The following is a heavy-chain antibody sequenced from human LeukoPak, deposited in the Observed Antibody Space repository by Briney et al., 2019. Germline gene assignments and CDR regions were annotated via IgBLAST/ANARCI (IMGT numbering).Heavy chain of an antibody. V-gene: IGHV4-39*07. CDR1: GGSIGSSSYY. D-gene: IGHD3-10*01. CDR2: IYYSGST. J-gene: IGHJ5*02. CDR3: ARDGHYYAYASGTNWFDP. Sequence: SETLSLTCTVSGGSIGSSSYYWGWIRQPPGKGLNWIGSIYYSGSTYYNPSLKSRVTISVDTSKNQFSLKLSSVTAADTAVYYCARDGHYYAYASGTNWFDPWGQGTLVTVSS.